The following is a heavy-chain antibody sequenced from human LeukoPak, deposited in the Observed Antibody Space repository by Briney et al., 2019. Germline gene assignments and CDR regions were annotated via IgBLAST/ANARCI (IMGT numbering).Heavy chain of an antibody. V-gene: IGHV3-30*18. CDR3: AKDANFDY. CDR2: ISYDGSNK. Sequence: GGSLRLSCAASGFTFSSYGMHWVRQAPGKGLEWVAVISYDGSNKYYADSVKGRFTIFRDNSKNTLYLQMDSLRAEDTAVYYCAKDANFDYWGQGTLVTVSS. CDR1: GFTFSSYG. J-gene: IGHJ4*02.